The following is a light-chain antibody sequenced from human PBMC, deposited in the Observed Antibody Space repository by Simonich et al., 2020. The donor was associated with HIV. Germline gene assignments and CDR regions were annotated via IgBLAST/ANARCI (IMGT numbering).Light chain of an antibody. J-gene: IGLJ2*01. Sequence: NFMLTQPHSVSESPGKTVTISCTRSSGRIASPYGQSYQQRPGSAPTPVIYEDNPSPSGVPSRFSGSIDSSSNSASLTISGLKTEDGADYYCQSYDSSNQDVVFGGGTKLTVL. CDR2: EDN. V-gene: IGLV6-57*03. CDR3: QSYDSSNQDVV. CDR1: SGRIASPY.